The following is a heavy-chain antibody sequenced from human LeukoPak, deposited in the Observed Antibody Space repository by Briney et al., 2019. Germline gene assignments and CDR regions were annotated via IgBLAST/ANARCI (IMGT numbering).Heavy chain of an antibody. J-gene: IGHJ3*02. CDR2: ISSSSSTI. CDR3: AKDWYYYDSSGYNDAFDI. D-gene: IGHD3-22*01. Sequence: GGSLRLSCAASGFTFSSYSMNWVRQAPGKGLEWVSYISSSSSTIYYADSVKGRFTISRDNAKNSLYLQMNSLRAEDTAVYYCAKDWYYYDSSGYNDAFDIWGQGTMVTVSS. CDR1: GFTFSSYS. V-gene: IGHV3-48*01.